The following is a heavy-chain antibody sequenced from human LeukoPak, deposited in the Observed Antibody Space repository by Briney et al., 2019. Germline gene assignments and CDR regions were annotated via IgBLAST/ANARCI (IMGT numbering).Heavy chain of an antibody. J-gene: IGHJ4*02. D-gene: IGHD1-26*01. V-gene: IGHV1-3*01. Sequence: ASVKVSCKASGYTFTSYAMHWVRQAPGQRLEWMGWINAGNGNTKYSQKFQGRVTITRDTSASTAYMELGSLRSEDTAVYYCATDRVGAKEAFDYWGQGTLVTVSS. CDR1: GYTFTSYA. CDR3: ATDRVGAKEAFDY. CDR2: INAGNGNT.